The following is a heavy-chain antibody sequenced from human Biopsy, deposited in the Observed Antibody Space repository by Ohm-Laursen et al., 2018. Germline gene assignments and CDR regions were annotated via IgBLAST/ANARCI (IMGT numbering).Heavy chain of an antibody. J-gene: IGHJ2*01. CDR1: GFTFGHYA. V-gene: IGHV3-33*04. CDR3: ARGLSSGWYGYFDV. CDR2: IWYDRTNE. D-gene: IGHD6-19*01. Sequence: SLRLSCSASGFTFGHYAMHWVRQAPGKGLEWISLIWYDRTNEDYADSVKGRFTISRGNSKNTLYLQINTLTLEDTAFYYCARGLSSGWYGYFDVWGRGTLVTVSS.